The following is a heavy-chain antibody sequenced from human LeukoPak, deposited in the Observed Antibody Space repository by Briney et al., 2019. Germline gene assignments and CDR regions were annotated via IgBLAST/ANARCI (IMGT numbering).Heavy chain of an antibody. CDR2: IYPGDSDT. CDR3: ATSGYSYYYYGMDV. Sequence: GESLTISCKGSGYSFTSHWIGWVRQMTGKGLEWMGIIYPGDSDTRYSSSFQGQVTISADKSISTAYLQWSSLEASDTAMYYCATSGYSYYYYGMDVRGQGTTVTVSS. V-gene: IGHV5-51*01. CDR1: GYSFTSHW. D-gene: IGHD3-22*01. J-gene: IGHJ6*02.